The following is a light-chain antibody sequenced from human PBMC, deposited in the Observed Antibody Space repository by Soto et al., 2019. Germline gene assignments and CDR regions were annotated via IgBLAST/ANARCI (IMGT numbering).Light chain of an antibody. CDR2: EAS. CDR3: QQYNSWWT. Sequence: DIQMTQYPSTLSASVGDRVTITCRASQSISGWLAWYQQKPGKAPKVLIYEASNLESGVPSRFSGSGFGTEFPLTISNLQPDDFATYYCQQYNSWWTFGQGTKVE. J-gene: IGKJ1*01. V-gene: IGKV1-5*01. CDR1: QSISGW.